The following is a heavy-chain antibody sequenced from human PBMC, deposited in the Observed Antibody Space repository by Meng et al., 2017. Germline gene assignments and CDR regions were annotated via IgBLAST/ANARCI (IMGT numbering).Heavy chain of an antibody. CDR1: GGSISSGGYY. Sequence: VHPQDAGAGLVKPPQTLSLTRTVSGGSISSGGYYWSWIRQHPGKGLEWIGYIYYSGSTYYNPSLKSRVTISVDTSKNQFSLKLSSVTAADTAVYYCASVVRGVINFDYWGQGTLVTVSS. D-gene: IGHD3-10*02. J-gene: IGHJ4*02. CDR2: IYYSGST. V-gene: IGHV4-31*03. CDR3: ASVVRGVINFDY.